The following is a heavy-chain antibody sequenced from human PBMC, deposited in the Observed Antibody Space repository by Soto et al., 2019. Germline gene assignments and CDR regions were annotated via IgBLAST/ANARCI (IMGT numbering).Heavy chain of an antibody. Sequence: GGSLRLSCAASGFTFDDYAMHWVRQAPGKGLEWVSGISWNSGSIGYADSVKGRFTISRDNAKNSLYLQMNSLRAEDTALYYCAKDRGSSWPHRSPFDYWGQGTLVTVSS. D-gene: IGHD6-13*01. CDR1: GFTFDDYA. V-gene: IGHV3-9*01. J-gene: IGHJ4*02. CDR3: AKDRGSSWPHRSPFDY. CDR2: ISWNSGSI.